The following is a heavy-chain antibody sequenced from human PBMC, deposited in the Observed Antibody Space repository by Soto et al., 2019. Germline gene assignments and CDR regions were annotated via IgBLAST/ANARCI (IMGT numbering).Heavy chain of an antibody. Sequence: SETLSLTCTVSGGSISSYYWSWIRQPPGKGLEWIGYMYHSGSTYYNPSLKSRVTISIDRSKNQFSLKLSSVTAADTAVYYCARVTRQWGQGTLVTVSS. CDR2: MYHSGST. V-gene: IGHV4-59*12. CDR3: ARVTRQ. CDR1: GGSISSYY. J-gene: IGHJ4*02.